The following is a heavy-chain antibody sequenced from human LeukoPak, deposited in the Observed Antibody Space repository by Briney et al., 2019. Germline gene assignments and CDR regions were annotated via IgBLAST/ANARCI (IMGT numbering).Heavy chain of an antibody. D-gene: IGHD1-26*01. V-gene: IGHV3-74*01. Sequence: GGSLIPSCAASGFPSSAYLMHWVRQVPGKGLVGVSRINSDVSTTNYADSVKGRLTISRDNAKNTIYLQMNSLRAEDTAVYYCAIYGRYRAFDIWGPGTVVTVSS. CDR1: GFPSSAYL. CDR3: AIYGRYRAFDI. CDR2: INSDVSTT. J-gene: IGHJ3*02.